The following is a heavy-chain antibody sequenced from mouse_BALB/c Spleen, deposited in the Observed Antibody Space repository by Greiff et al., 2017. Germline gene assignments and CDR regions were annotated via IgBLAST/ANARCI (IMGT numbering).Heavy chain of an antibody. D-gene: IGHD1-1*01. CDR1: GFSLTSYG. CDR2: IWAGGST. CDR3: ARDFTYYFDD. V-gene: IGHV2-9*02. J-gene: IGHJ2*01. Sequence: QVQLQESGPGLVAPSQSLSITCTVSGFSLTSYGVHWVRQPPGKGLEWLGVIWAGGSTNYNSALMSRLSISKDNSKSQVFLKMNSLQTDDTAMYYCARDFTYYFDDWGQGTTLTVSS.